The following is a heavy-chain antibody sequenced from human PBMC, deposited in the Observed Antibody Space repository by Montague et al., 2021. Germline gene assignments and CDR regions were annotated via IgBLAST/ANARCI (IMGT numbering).Heavy chain of an antibody. CDR1: VDSFTDYY. Sequence: SETLSLTCDIYVDSFTDYYWSWIRQTPGKGLEWIGETNHRGTTKSNPSLKTRVSLSLDTSKSQLSLTLQSVTAADTAVYYCVAIKWERQTRNYFEQWGPGITVSVSS. CDR3: VAIKWERQTRNYFEQ. V-gene: IGHV4-34*01. J-gene: IGHJ4*02. CDR2: TNHRGTT. D-gene: IGHD1-26*01.